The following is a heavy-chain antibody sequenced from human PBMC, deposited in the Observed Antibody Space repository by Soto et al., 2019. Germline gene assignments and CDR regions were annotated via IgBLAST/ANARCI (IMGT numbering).Heavy chain of an antibody. Sequence: QVQLVESGGGVVQPGRSLRLSCAASGFTFSSFAMHWVRQAPGKGLEWVEVISNDGSNKYYADSVKGRFTISRDNSKNTLYLQMNSLRTEDTAVYYCARDGRYSYGGYYFDYWGQGTLVTVSS. D-gene: IGHD5-18*01. V-gene: IGHV3-30-3*01. CDR2: ISNDGSNK. CDR1: GFTFSSFA. J-gene: IGHJ4*02. CDR3: ARDGRYSYGGYYFDY.